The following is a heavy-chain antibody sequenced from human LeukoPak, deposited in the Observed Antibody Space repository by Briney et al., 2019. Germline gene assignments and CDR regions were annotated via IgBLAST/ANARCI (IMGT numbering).Heavy chain of an antibody. J-gene: IGHJ3*02. CDR1: GGSISSNSYY. V-gene: IGHV4-39*01. Sequence: PSETLSLTCIVSGGSISSNSYYWGWIRQPPGKGLEWIGIIYYSGSTYYNPSLKSRVTISLDTSKNQFSLRLSSVTAADTAVYYCARLRIAVAGPDAFDIWGQGTKVTVSA. CDR3: ARLRIAVAGPDAFDI. CDR2: IYYSGST. D-gene: IGHD6-19*01.